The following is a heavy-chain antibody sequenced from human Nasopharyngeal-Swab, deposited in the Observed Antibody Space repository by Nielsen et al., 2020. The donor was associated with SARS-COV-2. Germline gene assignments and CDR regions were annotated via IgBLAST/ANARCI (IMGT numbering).Heavy chain of an antibody. V-gene: IGHV3-73*01. CDR2: IGDKEHNYAT. CDR3: TTDFYFDY. J-gene: IGHJ4*02. CDR1: GFIFSVSA. Sequence: GESLKISCAASGFIFSVSAIHWVRQASGKGLEWVGRIGDKEHNYATTYGASVQGRFTISRDDSKNTAFLQMDGLKTEDTALYYCTTDFYFDYWGQGALVTVSS.